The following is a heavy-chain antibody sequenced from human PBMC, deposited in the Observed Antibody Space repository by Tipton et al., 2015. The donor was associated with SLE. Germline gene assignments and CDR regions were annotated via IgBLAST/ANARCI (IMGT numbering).Heavy chain of an antibody. CDR1: GFTFDDYA. CDR3: AKDKGFEQLVPNAFDI. CDR2: ISWNSGSI. D-gene: IGHD6-6*01. Sequence: SLRLSCAASGFTFDDYAMHWVRQAPGKGLEWVSGISWNSGSIGYADSVKGRFTISRDNAKNSLYLQMNSLRAEDTALYYCAKDKGFEQLVPNAFDIWGRGTMVTVSS. J-gene: IGHJ3*02. V-gene: IGHV3-9*01.